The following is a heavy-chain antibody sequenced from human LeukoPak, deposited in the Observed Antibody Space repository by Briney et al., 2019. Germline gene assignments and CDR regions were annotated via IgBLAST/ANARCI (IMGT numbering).Heavy chain of an antibody. D-gene: IGHD2-2*02. Sequence: GGSLRLSCAASGFTFSSYAMSWVRQAPGKGLEWVSAISGSGGSTYYADSVKGRFTISRDNPKNTLYLQMSSLGAEDTAVYYCARGRRSSCYSGVDSWGQGTLVTVSS. CDR2: ISGSGGST. CDR1: GFTFSSYA. CDR3: ARGRRSSCYSGVDS. J-gene: IGHJ4*02. V-gene: IGHV3-23*01.